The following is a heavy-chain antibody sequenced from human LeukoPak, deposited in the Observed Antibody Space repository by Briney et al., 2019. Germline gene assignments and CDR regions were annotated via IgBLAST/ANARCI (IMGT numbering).Heavy chain of an antibody. D-gene: IGHD6-13*01. CDR2: IYHSGST. CDR1: GFTFSSYS. V-gene: IGHV4-59*04. CDR3: ARRRHSSSWYSPYFDY. J-gene: IGHJ4*02. Sequence: GSLRLSCAASGFTFSSYSMNWVRQAPGKGLEWIGYIYHSGSTYYNPSLKSRVTISVDTSKNQFSLKLSSVTAADTAVYYCARRRHSSSWYSPYFDYWGQGTLVTVSS.